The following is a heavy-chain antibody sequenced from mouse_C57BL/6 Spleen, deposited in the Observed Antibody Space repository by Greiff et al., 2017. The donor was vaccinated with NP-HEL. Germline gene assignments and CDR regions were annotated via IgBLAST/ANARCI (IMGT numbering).Heavy chain of an antibody. CDR1: GYTFTGYW. CDR2: ILPGSGST. CDR3: EKHYNSNYEYYIDY. V-gene: IGHV1-9*01. J-gene: IGHJ2*01. D-gene: IGHD2-5*01. Sequence: QVQLKESGAELMKPGASVKLSCKATGYTFTGYWIEWVKQRPGHGLEWIGEILPGSGSTNYNEKFKGKATFTADTSSNTAYMQLSSLTTEDSAIYYGEKHYNSNYEYYIDYWGQGTTLTVSS.